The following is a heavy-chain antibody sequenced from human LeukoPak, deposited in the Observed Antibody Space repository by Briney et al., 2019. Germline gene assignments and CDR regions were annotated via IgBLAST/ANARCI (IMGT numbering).Heavy chain of an antibody. J-gene: IGHJ5*02. V-gene: IGHV4-4*07. CDR2: IYTSGST. D-gene: IGHD6-13*01. Sequence: PSETLSLTRMVSRGSISSYYRSWIRQPAGKGLEWIGRIYTSGSTNYNPSLKSRVTMSVDTSKNQFSLKLSSVTAADTAVYYCARGKTAAAGIDWFDPWGQGTLVTVSS. CDR1: RGSISSYY. CDR3: ARGKTAAAGIDWFDP.